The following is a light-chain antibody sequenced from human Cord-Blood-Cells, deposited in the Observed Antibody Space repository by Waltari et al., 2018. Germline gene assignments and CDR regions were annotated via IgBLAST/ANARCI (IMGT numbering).Light chain of an antibody. CDR2: DFS. V-gene: IGLV2-14*01. CDR3: SSYTSSSTYV. CDR1: CSHLGGYTY. J-gene: IGLJ1*01. Sequence: QSALTQPDSLSGSSGQSFTISCTGTCSHLGGYTYDLWYQQHPGKPPKLMIYDFSNRPSGVSNRFSGSKSGNTASLTISGLQAEDEADYYCSSYTSSSTYVFGTGTKVTVL.